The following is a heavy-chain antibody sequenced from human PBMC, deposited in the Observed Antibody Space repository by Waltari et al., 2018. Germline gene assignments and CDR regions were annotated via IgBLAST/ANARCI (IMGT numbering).Heavy chain of an antibody. CDR2: VNPSSGDT. CDR1: GYPFTGYY. V-gene: IGHV1-2*06. J-gene: IGHJ6*02. Sequence: QVQLVQSGAAVTKPGAPVTVSCKASGYPFTGYYMHWVRQAPGQGLEWMGRVNPSSGDTDYAQKFLGRVTMTRDTSISTAYMELIKLRSDDTAVYYCARGGPDVWGQGTTVTVSS. D-gene: IGHD5-12*01. CDR3: ARGGPDV.